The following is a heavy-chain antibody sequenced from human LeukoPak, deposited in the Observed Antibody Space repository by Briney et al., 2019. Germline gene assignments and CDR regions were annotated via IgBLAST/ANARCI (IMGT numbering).Heavy chain of an antibody. CDR2: IYTSGST. CDR1: GASIKTYF. J-gene: IGHJ5*02. CDR3: ARDPGYNWFDP. V-gene: IGHV4-4*07. D-gene: IGHD3-10*01. Sequence: SETLSLTCTVSGASIKTYFWSWVRQPAGKGLEWIGRIYTSGSTNYNPSLKRRVTMSVDTSKNQFSLKLSSVTAADTAVYYCARDPGYNWFDPWGQGTLVTVSS.